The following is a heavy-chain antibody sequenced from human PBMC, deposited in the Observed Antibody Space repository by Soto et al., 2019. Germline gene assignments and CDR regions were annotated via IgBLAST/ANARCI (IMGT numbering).Heavy chain of an antibody. CDR2: IIPIFGTA. CDR1: GGTFSSYA. CDR3: ARGYCTNGVCPFDY. D-gene: IGHD2-8*01. V-gene: IGHV1-69*13. J-gene: IGHJ4*02. Sequence: ASVKVSCKASGGTFSSYAISWVRQAPGQGLEWMGGIIPIFGTANYAQKFQGRVTITADESTSTAYMELSSLRSEDTAVYYCARGYCTNGVCPFDYWGQGTLVTFSS.